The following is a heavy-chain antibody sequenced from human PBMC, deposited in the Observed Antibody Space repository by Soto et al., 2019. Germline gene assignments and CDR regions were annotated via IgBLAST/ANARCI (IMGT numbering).Heavy chain of an antibody. CDR3: AGRLYYYDSGGYAFDI. J-gene: IGHJ3*02. CDR1: GYTFTSYG. CDR2: ISAYNGNT. V-gene: IGHV1-18*01. Sequence: ASVKVSCKASGYTFTSYGISWVRQAPGQGLEWMGWISAYNGNTNYAQKLQGRVTMTTDTSTSTAYMELRSLRSDDTAVYYCAGRLYYYDSGGYAFDIWGQGTMVTVSS. D-gene: IGHD3-22*01.